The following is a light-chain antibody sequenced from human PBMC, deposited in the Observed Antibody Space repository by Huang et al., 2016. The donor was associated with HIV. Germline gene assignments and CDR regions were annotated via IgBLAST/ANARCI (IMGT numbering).Light chain of an antibody. J-gene: IGKJ1*01. CDR1: QSISRY. CDR2: AAY. V-gene: IGKV1-39*01. CDR3: QQSYTTSRT. Sequence: DIQMTQSPSSLSASVGDRVTITCRASQSISRYLNWYQQKPGKAPNFVVYAAYAVQSGVPSRFSGSGSGTDFTLTISSLQPEDFATYYCQQSYTTSRTFGQGTKVEIK.